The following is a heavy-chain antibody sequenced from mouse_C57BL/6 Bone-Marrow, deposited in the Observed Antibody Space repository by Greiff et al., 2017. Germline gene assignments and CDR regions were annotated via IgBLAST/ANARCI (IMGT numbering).Heavy chain of an antibody. CDR1: GFTFSNYW. J-gene: IGHJ2*01. Sequence: EVKLMESGGGLVQPGGSMKLSCVASGFTFSNYWMNWVRQSPEKGLEWVAQIRLKSDNYATHYAESVKGRFTISRDDSKSSVYLQMNNLRAEDTGIYYCTGWSTRDYWGQGTTLTVSS. V-gene: IGHV6-3*01. CDR2: IRLKSDNYAT. CDR3: TGWSTRDY. D-gene: IGHD1-1*02.